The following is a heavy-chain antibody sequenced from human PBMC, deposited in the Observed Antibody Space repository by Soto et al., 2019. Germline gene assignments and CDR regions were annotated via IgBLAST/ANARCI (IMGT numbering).Heavy chain of an antibody. V-gene: IGHV4-34*01. D-gene: IGHD6-6*01. CDR1: GGSFSGYY. Sequence: SETLSLTCAVYGGSFSGYYWSWIRQPPGKGLEWIGEINHSGSTNYNPSLKSRVTISVDTSKNQFSLKLSSVTAADTAVYYCASARPDYYYYMDVWGKRTTVTVSS. CDR3: ASARPDYYYYMDV. CDR2: INHSGST. J-gene: IGHJ6*03.